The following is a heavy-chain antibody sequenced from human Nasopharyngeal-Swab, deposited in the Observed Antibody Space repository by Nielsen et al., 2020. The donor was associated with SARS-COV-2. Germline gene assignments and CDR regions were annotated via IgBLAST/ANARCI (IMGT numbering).Heavy chain of an antibody. J-gene: IGHJ3*01. CDR2: INWNGGTK. Sequence: SLKISCVASGFVFDDFGMLLVRQATGKGLEWVSSINWNGGTKVYADSVRGRFTISRDNAKNSLYLQMNSLRPEDTAFYYCAKLRQLVFDALHVWGQGTMVTVSS. CDR1: GFVFDDFG. V-gene: IGHV3-9*01. CDR3: AKLRQLVFDALHV. D-gene: IGHD1-1*01.